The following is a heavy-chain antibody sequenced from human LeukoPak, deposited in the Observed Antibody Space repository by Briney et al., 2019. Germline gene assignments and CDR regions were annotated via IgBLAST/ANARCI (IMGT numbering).Heavy chain of an antibody. D-gene: IGHD1-26*01. CDR3: ARGDGIVGATTGFDY. Sequence: ASVKVSCKASGYTFTSYGISWARQAPGQGLEWMGWISAYNGNTNYAQKLQGRVTMTTDTSTSTAYMELRSLRSDDAAVYYCARGDGIVGATTGFDYWGQGTLVTVSS. CDR2: ISAYNGNT. CDR1: GYTFTSYG. V-gene: IGHV1-18*01. J-gene: IGHJ4*02.